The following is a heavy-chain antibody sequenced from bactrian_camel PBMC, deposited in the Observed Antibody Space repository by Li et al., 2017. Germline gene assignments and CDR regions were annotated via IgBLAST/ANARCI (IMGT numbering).Heavy chain of an antibody. D-gene: IGHD3*01. CDR1: GYTYNRNC. V-gene: IGHV3S1*01. J-gene: IGHJ7*01. Sequence: QVQLVESGGGSVQAGGSLRLSCAASGYTYNRNCMAWFRQAPGKEREGVARIATGSGNTYYADSVKGRFTISQDNAKNTVYLQMNSLKPEDTAMYYCAALLSHMGPTTSSVGRGIQALCPAFRYGVDYRGKGTQVTVS. CDR2: IATGSGNT.